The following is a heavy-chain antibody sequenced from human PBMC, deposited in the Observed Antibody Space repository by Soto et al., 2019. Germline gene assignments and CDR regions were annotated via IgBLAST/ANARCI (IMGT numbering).Heavy chain of an antibody. J-gene: IGHJ3*02. CDR1: GYSFTIYC. D-gene: IGHD4-17*01. Sequence: PGESLKIACKGSGYSFTIYCISWVLQMPGKGLEWMGRIDPSDSYTNYSPSFQGHVTISADKSISTAYLQWSSLKASDTAMYYCATQSTTVDAFDIWGQGTMVTVSS. V-gene: IGHV5-10-1*01. CDR3: ATQSTTVDAFDI. CDR2: IDPSDSYT.